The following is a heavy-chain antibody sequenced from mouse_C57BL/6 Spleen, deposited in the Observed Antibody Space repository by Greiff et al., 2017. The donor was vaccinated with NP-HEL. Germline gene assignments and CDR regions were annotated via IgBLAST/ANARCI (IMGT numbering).Heavy chain of an antibody. J-gene: IGHJ2*01. CDR1: GYSITSGYY. Sequence: EVQLVESGPGLVKPSQSLSLTCSVTGYSITSGYYWNWIRQFPGNKLEWMGYISYDGSNNYNPSLKNRISITRDTSKNQFFLKLNSVTTEDTATYYCARGVRGYFDYWGQGTTLTVSS. CDR3: ARGVRGYFDY. D-gene: IGHD2-14*01. CDR2: ISYDGSN. V-gene: IGHV3-6*01.